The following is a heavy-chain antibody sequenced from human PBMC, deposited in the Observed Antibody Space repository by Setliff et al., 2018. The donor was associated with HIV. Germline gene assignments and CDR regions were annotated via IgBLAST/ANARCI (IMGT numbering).Heavy chain of an antibody. CDR3: ARETYYYDNPQYYYYYMDV. Sequence: ETLSLTCTVSGDSISSYFWSWIRQSPGKGLEWIGFRSTTGSTNYNPSLKSRVTISVDTSKNQFSLKLRSVTAADTAVYYCARETYYYDNPQYYYYYMDVWGKGTTVTVSS. CDR2: RSTTGST. D-gene: IGHD3-22*01. CDR1: GDSISSYF. V-gene: IGHV4-4*09. J-gene: IGHJ6*03.